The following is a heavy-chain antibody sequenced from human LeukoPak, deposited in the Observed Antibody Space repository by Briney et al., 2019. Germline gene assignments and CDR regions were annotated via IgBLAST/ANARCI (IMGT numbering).Heavy chain of an antibody. J-gene: IGHJ5*02. D-gene: IGHD3-9*01. Sequence: SETLSLTCAVYGGSFSGYYWSWIRQPPGKGLEWIGEINHSGSTNYNASLKSRVTISVDTSKNQFSLKLSSVTAADTAVYYCARVKYYDILTGYYSHNWFDPWGQGTLVTVSS. CDR1: GGSFSGYY. CDR2: INHSGST. V-gene: IGHV4-34*01. CDR3: ARVKYYDILTGYYSHNWFDP.